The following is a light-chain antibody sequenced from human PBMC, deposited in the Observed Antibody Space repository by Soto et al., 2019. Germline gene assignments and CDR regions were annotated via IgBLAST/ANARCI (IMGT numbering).Light chain of an antibody. Sequence: EVVMTQSPATLSVSPGERATLSCRASQSVSNKLAWYQQKPGQAPRLLIFGASSRATGFPARFSGSGSGTEFTLTINSLQSEDFATYYCQQLNSYPRTFGQGTRLEIK. CDR2: GAS. CDR3: QQLNSYPRT. J-gene: IGKJ5*01. V-gene: IGKV3-15*01. CDR1: QSVSNK.